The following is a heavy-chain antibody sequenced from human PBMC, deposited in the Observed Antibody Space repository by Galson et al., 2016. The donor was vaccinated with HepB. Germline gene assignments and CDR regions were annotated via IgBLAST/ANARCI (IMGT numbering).Heavy chain of an antibody. J-gene: IGHJ5*02. Sequence: LRLSCAASGFTFSSYGMHWVRQAPGKGLEWVAVIWYDGSNKYYADSVKGRFTISRDNSKNTLYLQMNSLRAEDTAVYYCARDQDHTVTTPFDPWGQGTLITVSS. V-gene: IGHV3-33*01. CDR2: IWYDGSNK. CDR1: GFTFSSYG. CDR3: ARDQDHTVTTPFDP. D-gene: IGHD4-17*01.